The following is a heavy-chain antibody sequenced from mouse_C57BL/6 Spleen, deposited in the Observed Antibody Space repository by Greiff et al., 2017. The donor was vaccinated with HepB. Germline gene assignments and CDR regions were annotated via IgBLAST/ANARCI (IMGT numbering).Heavy chain of an antibody. Sequence: VHVKQSGAELVRPGASVKLSCTASGFNIKDDYMHWVKQRPEQGLEWIGWIDPENGDTEYASKFQGKATITADTSSNTAYLQLSSLTSEDTAVYYCTTVVPFGYWGQGTLVTVSA. CDR2: IDPENGDT. CDR1: GFNIKDDY. J-gene: IGHJ3*01. V-gene: IGHV14-4*01. D-gene: IGHD1-1*01. CDR3: TTVVPFGY.